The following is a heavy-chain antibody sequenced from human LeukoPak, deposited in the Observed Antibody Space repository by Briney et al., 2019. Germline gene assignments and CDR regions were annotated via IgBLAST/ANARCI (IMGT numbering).Heavy chain of an antibody. Sequence: ASVKVSCKASGYTFTGYYMHWVRQAPGQGLEWMGWINPNSGGTNYAQKLQGRVTMTTDTSTSTAYMELRSLKSDDTAVYYCASLKNYYDSSGYLVTDAFDIWGQGTMVTVSS. V-gene: IGHV1-2*02. CDR2: INPNSGGT. CDR3: ASLKNYYDSSGYLVTDAFDI. CDR1: GYTFTGYY. J-gene: IGHJ3*02. D-gene: IGHD3-22*01.